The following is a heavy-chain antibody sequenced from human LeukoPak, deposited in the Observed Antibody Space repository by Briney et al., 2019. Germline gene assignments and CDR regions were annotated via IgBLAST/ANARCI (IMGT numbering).Heavy chain of an antibody. CDR2: ISAGGGST. V-gene: IGHV3-23*01. J-gene: IGHJ4*02. D-gene: IGHD3-22*01. Sequence: ISAGGGSTYWADSVKGRFTISRDNSKNTLYLQMNSLRAEDTAVYYCARGFPDSSGYQHWGQGTLVTVSS. CDR3: ARGFPDSSGYQH.